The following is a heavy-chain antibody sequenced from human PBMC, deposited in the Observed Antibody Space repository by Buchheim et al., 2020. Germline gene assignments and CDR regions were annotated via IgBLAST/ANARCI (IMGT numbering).Heavy chain of an antibody. CDR1: GYTFTSYD. V-gene: IGHV1-8*01. CDR3: ARGLQDWYYDFWSGYYIDY. D-gene: IGHD3-3*01. Sequence: QVQLVQSGAEVKKPGASVKVSCKASGYTFTSYDINWVRQATGQGLEWMGWMNSNSGNTGYAQKFQGRVTMTRNTSISTAYMELSSLRSEDTAVYYCARGLQDWYYDFWSGYYIDYWGQGTL. CDR2: MNSNSGNT. J-gene: IGHJ4*02.